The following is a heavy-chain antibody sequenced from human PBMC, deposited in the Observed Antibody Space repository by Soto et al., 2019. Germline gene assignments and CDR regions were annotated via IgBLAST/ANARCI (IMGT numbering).Heavy chain of an antibody. J-gene: IGHJ6*02. CDR1: GGSFSGHY. V-gene: IGHV4-34*01. CDR2: INHSGST. D-gene: IGHD6-13*01. CDR3: ARRRGRSWYYYYGMDV. Sequence: SETLSLTCGVYGGSFSGHYWSWIRQPPGQGLEWIGEINHSGSTNYNPSLKSRVTISVDTSKNQFSLKLSSVTAADTAVYCCARRRGRSWYYYYGMDVWGQGTTAPVYS.